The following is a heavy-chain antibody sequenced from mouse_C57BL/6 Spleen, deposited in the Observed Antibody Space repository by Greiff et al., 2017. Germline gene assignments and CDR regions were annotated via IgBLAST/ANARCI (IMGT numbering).Heavy chain of an antibody. D-gene: IGHD2-4*01. Sequence: EVQLVESGGGLVQPGGSLSLSCAASGFTFTDYYMSWVRQPPGKALEWLGFIRNKANGYTTEYSASVKGRFTISRDNSQSILYLQMNALRAEDSATYYCARGLRRYYAMDYWGQGTSVTVSS. CDR1: GFTFTDYY. J-gene: IGHJ4*01. CDR3: ARGLRRYYAMDY. CDR2: IRNKANGYTT. V-gene: IGHV7-3*01.